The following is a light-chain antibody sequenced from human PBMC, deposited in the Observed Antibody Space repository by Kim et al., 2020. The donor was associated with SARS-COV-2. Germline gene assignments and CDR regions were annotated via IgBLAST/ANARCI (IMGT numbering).Light chain of an antibody. CDR2: DAS. CDR1: ESVSTY. CDR3: QQRNNWLT. V-gene: IGKV3-11*01. J-gene: IGKJ4*01. Sequence: SLSPGASALLSCRDSESVSTYLAWFQQKPAQAHRLLIYDASTRATDVPARFSGSGSGTDFTLTISSLEPEDFAVYYCQQRNNWLTFGGGTKVDIK.